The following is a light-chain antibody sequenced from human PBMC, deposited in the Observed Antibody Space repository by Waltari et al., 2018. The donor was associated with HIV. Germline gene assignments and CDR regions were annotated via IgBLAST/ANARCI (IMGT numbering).Light chain of an antibody. CDR3: AAWDDSRRGV. CDR1: GSNIGSNY. J-gene: IGLJ2*01. V-gene: IGLV1-47*01. CDR2: RNN. Sequence: QSVLTQPPSASGTPGQRVTISCSGSGSNIGSNYVYWYQHLPGTAPKLLIYRNNQRPSGVPYRFSGSKSGTSASLAISGLRSEDEADYYCAAWDDSRRGVFGGGTKLTVL.